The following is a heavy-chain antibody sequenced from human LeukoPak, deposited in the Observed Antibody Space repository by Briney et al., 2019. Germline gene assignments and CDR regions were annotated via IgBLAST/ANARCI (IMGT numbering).Heavy chain of an antibody. CDR3: ARDQLYCTGGICYFDN. D-gene: IGHD2-8*02. CDR2: INSDGRSA. J-gene: IGHJ4*02. V-gene: IGHV3-74*01. Sequence: PGGSLRLSCAGSGFTFSSYWMHWVRQAPGKGLVWVARINSDGRSASLADSVKGRFTISRDNAKNTLYLQMNSLRTEDTAVYYCARDQLYCTGGICYFDNWGQGTLVTVS. CDR1: GFTFSSYW.